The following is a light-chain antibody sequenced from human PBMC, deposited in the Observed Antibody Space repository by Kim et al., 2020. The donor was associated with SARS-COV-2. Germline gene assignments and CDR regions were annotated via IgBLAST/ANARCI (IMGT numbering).Light chain of an antibody. J-gene: IGKJ1*01. V-gene: IGKV3-20*01. CDR3: QQYGSSPRT. Sequence: SPGERATLSCRASQTISSSYLAWYQQKPGQAPRLLMFGASSRATGIPDRFSGSESGTDFTLTITRLEPEDFAVYYRQQYGSSPRTFGQGTKVDIK. CDR1: QTISSSY. CDR2: GAS.